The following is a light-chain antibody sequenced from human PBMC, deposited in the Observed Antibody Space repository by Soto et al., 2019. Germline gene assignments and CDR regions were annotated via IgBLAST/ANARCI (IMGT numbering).Light chain of an antibody. Sequence: QPVLTQSPSASASLGASVKLTCTLSSGHSSYAIAWHQQQSEKGPRYLMKINSDGSLIKGDGIPDRFSGSSSGAERYLTISSLQSEDEADYYCQTWGTGTVVFGGGTKLTVL. CDR2: INSDGSL. CDR3: QTWGTGTVV. V-gene: IGLV4-69*01. CDR1: SGHSSYA. J-gene: IGLJ2*01.